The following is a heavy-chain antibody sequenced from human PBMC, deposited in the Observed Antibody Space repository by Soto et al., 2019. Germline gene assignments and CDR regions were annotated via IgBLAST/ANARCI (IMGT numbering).Heavy chain of an antibody. V-gene: IGHV3-23*01. CDR1: GFTFSSYA. CDR2: ISGSGGST. CDR3: AKDLGATTVTTGPAPAGDY. D-gene: IGHD4-4*01. Sequence: GGSLRLSCAASGFTFSSYAMSWVRQAPGKGLEWVSAISGSGGSTYYADSVKGRFTISRDNSKNTLYLQMNSLRAEETAVYYCAKDLGATTVTTGPAPAGDYWGQGTLVTVSS. J-gene: IGHJ4*02.